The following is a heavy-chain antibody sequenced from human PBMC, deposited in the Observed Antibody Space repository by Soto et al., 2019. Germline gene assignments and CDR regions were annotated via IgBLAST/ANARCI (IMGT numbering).Heavy chain of an antibody. D-gene: IGHD3-16*01. CDR3: ARLHYETYFDY. CDR1: GDSVSSSSYY. CDR2: IYYSGNT. Sequence: PSETLSLTCTVSGDSVSSSSYYWAWIRQPPGTGLEWIATIYYSGNTYYNPSLKSRVTISVDTSKNQFSLKLSSVTAADTAVYFCARLHYETYFDYWGQGTPVTVSS. J-gene: IGHJ4*02. V-gene: IGHV4-39*01.